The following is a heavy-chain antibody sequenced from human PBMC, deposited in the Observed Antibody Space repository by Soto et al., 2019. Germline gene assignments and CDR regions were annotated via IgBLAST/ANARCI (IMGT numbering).Heavy chain of an antibody. CDR2: ISSSSSYI. CDR3: ARDGNGGQQLGGLFSYYYYGMDV. Sequence: SGGSLRLSCAASGFTFSSYSMNWVRQAPGKGLEWVSSISSSSSYIYYADSVKGRFTISRDNAKNSLYLQMNSLRAEDTAVYYCARDGNGGQQLGGLFSYYYYGMDVWGQGTTVTVSS. D-gene: IGHD6-13*01. V-gene: IGHV3-21*01. J-gene: IGHJ6*02. CDR1: GFTFSSYS.